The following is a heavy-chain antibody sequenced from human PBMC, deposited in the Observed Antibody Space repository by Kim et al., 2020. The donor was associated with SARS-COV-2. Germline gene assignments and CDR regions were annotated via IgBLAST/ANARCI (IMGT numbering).Heavy chain of an antibody. J-gene: IGHJ4*02. Sequence: GGSLRLSCAASGFTFSSYSMNWVRQAPGKGLEWVGRSRVNGGRRTYEDSARGRCSISRDRAKTTQYLYMNSLRVEAEAADYYTREPHGLEYCCQGIVVT. V-gene: IGHV3-48*01. CDR1: GFTFSSYS. CDR3: TREPHGLEY. CDR2: SRVNGGRR.